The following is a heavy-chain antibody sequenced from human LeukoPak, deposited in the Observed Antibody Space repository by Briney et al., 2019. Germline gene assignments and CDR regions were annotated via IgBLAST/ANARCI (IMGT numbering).Heavy chain of an antibody. CDR1: GGSISGYY. CDR2: IYHSGST. CDR3: ARRTVVLDY. Sequence: SETLSLTCTVSGGSISGYYWSWIRQSPGEGLEWIVYIYHSGSTTYNPSLKSRVTISVDTSKSQFSLKLTSVTTADTAVYYCARRTVVLDYWGQGTLVTVSS. D-gene: IGHD4-23*01. J-gene: IGHJ4*02. V-gene: IGHV4-59*01.